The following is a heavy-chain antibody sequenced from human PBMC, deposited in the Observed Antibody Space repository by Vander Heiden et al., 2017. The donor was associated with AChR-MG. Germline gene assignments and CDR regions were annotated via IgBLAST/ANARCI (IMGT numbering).Heavy chain of an antibody. J-gene: IGHJ3*02. V-gene: IGHV1-2*02. CDR3: ARAYDSSGPDAFDI. D-gene: IGHD3-22*01. Sequence: QVQLVQSGAEVKKPGASVKVSCKASGYTFPGYYMHWGRQAPGQGLEWMGWINPNSGGTNYAQKFQGRVTMTRDTSISTAYMELSRLRSDDTAVYYCARAYDSSGPDAFDIWGQGTMVTVSS. CDR1: GYTFPGYY. CDR2: INPNSGGT.